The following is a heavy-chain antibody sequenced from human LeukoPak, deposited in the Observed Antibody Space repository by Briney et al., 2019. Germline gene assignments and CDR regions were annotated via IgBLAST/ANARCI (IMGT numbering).Heavy chain of an antibody. CDR2: INPNSGGT. Sequence: ASVKVSCKASGYTFTGYYMHWVRQALGQGLEWMGWINPNSGGTNYAQKFQGRVTMTRDTSISTAYMELSRLRSDDTAVYYCARDSQYYDFWSGYHYYYYYYYMDVWGKGTTVTVSS. CDR1: GYTFTGYY. CDR3: ARDSQYYDFWSGYHYYYYYYYMDV. V-gene: IGHV1-2*02. D-gene: IGHD3-3*01. J-gene: IGHJ6*03.